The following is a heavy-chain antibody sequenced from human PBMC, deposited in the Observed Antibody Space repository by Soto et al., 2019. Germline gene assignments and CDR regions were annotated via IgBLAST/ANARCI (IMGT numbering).Heavy chain of an antibody. J-gene: IGHJ6*02. CDR3: ARGSTITIFGVGPSWVYGMDV. CDR2: IIPIFGTA. Sequence: SVKVSCKASGGTFSSYAISWVRQAPGQGLEWMGGIIPIFGTANYAQKFQGRVTITADESTSTAYMELSSLRSEDTAVYYCARGSTITIFGVGPSWVYGMDVWGQGTTVTVSS. D-gene: IGHD3-3*01. CDR1: GGTFSSYA. V-gene: IGHV1-69*13.